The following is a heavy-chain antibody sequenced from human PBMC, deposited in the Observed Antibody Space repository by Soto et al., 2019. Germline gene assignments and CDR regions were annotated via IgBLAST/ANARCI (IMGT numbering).Heavy chain of an antibody. V-gene: IGHV4-61*08. CDR1: GGPISSGDYY. CDR2: IYYSGST. Sequence: SETLSLTCTVSGGPISSGDYYWSWIRQPPGKGLEWIGYIYYSGSTNYNPSLKSRVTISVDTSKNQFSLKLSSVTAADTAVYNCARESYYGSGATVVGYWGLGTLVTVS. CDR3: ARESYYGSGATVVGY. D-gene: IGHD3-10*01. J-gene: IGHJ4*02.